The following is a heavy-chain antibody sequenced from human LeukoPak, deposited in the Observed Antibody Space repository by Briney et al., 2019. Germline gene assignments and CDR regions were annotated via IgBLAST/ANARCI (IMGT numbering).Heavy chain of an antibody. CDR1: GYTFTGYY. D-gene: IGHD4-17*01. CDR3: ARGTYYGNRYYFDY. J-gene: IGHJ4*02. Sequence: ASVKVSRKASGYTFTGYYMHWVRQAPGQGLEWMGRINPNSGGTNYAQKFQGRVTMTRDTSISTAYMELSRLRSDDTAVYYCARGTYYGNRYYFDYWGQGTLVTVSS. V-gene: IGHV1-2*06. CDR2: INPNSGGT.